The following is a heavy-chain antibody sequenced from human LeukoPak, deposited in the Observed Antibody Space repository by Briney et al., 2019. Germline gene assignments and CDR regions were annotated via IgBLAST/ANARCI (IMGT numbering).Heavy chain of an antibody. J-gene: IGHJ4*02. Sequence: PSETLSLTCTVSGGSISTYSWTWVRQSPGKGLEWIGSVVTTTTNYSPALRSRDAISVHTSKNQFSLRLESVTTADTAVYYCARDTTVASGMQFWGQGALVTVSS. CDR1: GGSISTYS. CDR3: ARDTTVASGMQF. D-gene: IGHD6-19*01. CDR2: VVTTTT. V-gene: IGHV4-4*07.